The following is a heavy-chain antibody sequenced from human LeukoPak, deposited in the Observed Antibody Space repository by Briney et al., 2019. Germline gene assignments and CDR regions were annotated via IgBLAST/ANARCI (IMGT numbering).Heavy chain of an antibody. D-gene: IGHD2-2*01. CDR3: ARDQGYCSSTSCYASWFDP. J-gene: IGHJ5*02. CDR2: ISGSGDNT. V-gene: IGHV3-23*01. CDR1: GFTLSSYW. Sequence: GGSLRLSCAASGFTLSSYWMHWVRQAPGKGLVWVSTISGSGDNTYYADSVKGRFTISRDNSKNTLYLQMNSLRAEDTAVYYCARDQGYCSSTSCYASWFDPWGQGTLVTVSS.